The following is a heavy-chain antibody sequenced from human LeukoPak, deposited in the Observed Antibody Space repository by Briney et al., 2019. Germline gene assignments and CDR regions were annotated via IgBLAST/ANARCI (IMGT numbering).Heavy chain of an antibody. Sequence: GGSLRLSCAASGFTSSDYAMSWVRQAPGTGLEWFSAITGSGASTYYADSVRGRFTISRDNSKNTLYLQMNSLRAEDTATYYCAKGHQYSGTYYYDSWGPGTLVTVSS. J-gene: IGHJ4*02. D-gene: IGHD1-26*01. CDR1: GFTSSDYA. CDR3: AKGHQYSGTYYYDS. V-gene: IGHV3-23*01. CDR2: ITGSGAST.